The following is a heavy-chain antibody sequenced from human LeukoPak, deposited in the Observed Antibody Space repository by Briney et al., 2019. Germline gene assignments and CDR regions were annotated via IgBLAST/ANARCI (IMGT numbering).Heavy chain of an antibody. CDR3: TRARSFLEKFEY. CDR2: MNPKSGNT. CDR1: GYTFSNYD. Sequence: ASVKVSCKASGYTFSNYDINWVRQATGQGLEWMGWMNPKSGNTGYARKFQGRVTMTSNTFISTAYMELSNLRSDDTAVYWCTRARSFLEKFEYWGLGTLVTV. J-gene: IGHJ4*02. D-gene: IGHD3-3*01. V-gene: IGHV1-8*01.